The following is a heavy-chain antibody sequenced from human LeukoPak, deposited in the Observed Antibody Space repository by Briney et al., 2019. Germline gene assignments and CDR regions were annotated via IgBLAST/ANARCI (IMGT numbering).Heavy chain of an antibody. CDR1: GYTFTSYD. D-gene: IGHD2-21*01. Sequence: ASVKVSCKGSGYTFTSYDINWVRQATGQGLEWMGWMNPNSGNTGYAQKFQGRVTITRNTSISTAYMELSSLRSEDTAVYYCARVGFGYCGGDCYAFDIWGQGTMVTVSS. CDR2: MNPNSGNT. CDR3: ARVGFGYCGGDCYAFDI. J-gene: IGHJ3*02. V-gene: IGHV1-8*03.